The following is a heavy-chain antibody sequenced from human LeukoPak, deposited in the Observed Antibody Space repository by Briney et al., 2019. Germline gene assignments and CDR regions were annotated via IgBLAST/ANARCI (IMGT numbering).Heavy chain of an antibody. CDR1: GFTFSNYA. D-gene: IGHD1-14*01. J-gene: IGHJ4*02. CDR2: IGCGGDYT. V-gene: IGHV3-23*01. CDR3: AKDPEL. Sequence: GASLRLSCAASGFTFSNYAMNWVRQAPGKGLEWVSGIGCGGDYTYYADYVMGRSTISRDNSQNTLYLQLNRLRAEDTAVYYCAKDPELWGRGTLVTVSS.